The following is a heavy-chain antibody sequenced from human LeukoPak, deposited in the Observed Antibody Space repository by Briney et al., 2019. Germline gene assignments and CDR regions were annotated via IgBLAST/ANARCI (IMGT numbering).Heavy chain of an antibody. D-gene: IGHD3-22*01. J-gene: IGHJ3*01. Sequence: GGSLRLSCAASEFTFTTYSMNWVRQAPGKGLEWVSSISSTGNYIYDAGSVKGRFTISRDNAEKSLSLQMDSLRDEDTAVYYCARTKSSNGNYYLRDAFDVWGRGTMVTVSS. CDR3: ARTKSSNGNYYLRDAFDV. CDR1: EFTFTTYS. V-gene: IGHV3-21*01. CDR2: ISSTGNYI.